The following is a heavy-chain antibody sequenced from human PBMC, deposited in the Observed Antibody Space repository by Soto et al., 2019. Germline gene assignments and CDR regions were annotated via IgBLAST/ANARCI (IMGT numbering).Heavy chain of an antibody. D-gene: IGHD3-3*01. Sequence: GSLRLSCAASGFTFSNAWMSWVRQAPGKGLEWVGRIKSKTDGGTTDYAAPVKGRFTISRDDSKNTLYLQMNSLKTEDTAVYYCTTESYYDFWSGTLHYWGQGTLVTVSS. V-gene: IGHV3-15*01. CDR3: TTESYYDFWSGTLHY. J-gene: IGHJ4*02. CDR1: GFTFSNAW. CDR2: IKSKTDGGTT.